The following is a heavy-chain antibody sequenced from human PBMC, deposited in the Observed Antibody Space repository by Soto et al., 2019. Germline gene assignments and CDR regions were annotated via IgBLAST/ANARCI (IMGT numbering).Heavy chain of an antibody. CDR1: GFSLSTSGVG. CDR3: AHRHHSSSWSLFDY. CDR2: IYWDDDK. V-gene: IGHV2-5*02. D-gene: IGHD6-13*01. Sequence: QITLKESGPTLVKPTQTLTLTCTFSGFSLSTSGVGVGWIRQPPGKALEWLALIYWDDDKRYSPSLKSRLTITNDTSKSHVVLTMTYMDPVDTATYYCAHRHHSSSWSLFDYWGQGTLVTVSS. J-gene: IGHJ4*02.